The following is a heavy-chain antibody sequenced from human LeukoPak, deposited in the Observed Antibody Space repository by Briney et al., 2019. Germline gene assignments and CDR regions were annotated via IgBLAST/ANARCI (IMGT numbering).Heavy chain of an antibody. CDR3: ARAELLYRQYYYYGMDV. D-gene: IGHD3-10*01. V-gene: IGHV3-48*03. Sequence: GGSLRLSCAASGFTFSSYEMNWVRQAPGKGLEWVSYISSSGSTIYYADSVKGRFTISRDNAKNSLYLQMNSLRAEDTAVYYCARAELLYRQYYYYGMDVWGKGTTVTVSS. CDR2: ISSSGSTI. CDR1: GFTFSSYE. J-gene: IGHJ6*04.